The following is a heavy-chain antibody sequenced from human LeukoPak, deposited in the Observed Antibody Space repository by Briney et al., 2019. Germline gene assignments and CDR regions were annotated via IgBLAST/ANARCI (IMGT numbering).Heavy chain of an antibody. CDR3: AGSRVDAFDI. CDR2: IYHSGST. CDR1: GGSVSSGSYY. Sequence: SETLSLTCTVSGGSVSSGSYYWSWIRQPPGKGLEWIGYIYHSGSTYYNPSLKSRVTISVDRSKNQFSLKLSSVTAADTAVYYCAGSRVDAFDIWGQGTMVTVSS. D-gene: IGHD1-26*01. J-gene: IGHJ3*02. V-gene: IGHV4-30-2*01.